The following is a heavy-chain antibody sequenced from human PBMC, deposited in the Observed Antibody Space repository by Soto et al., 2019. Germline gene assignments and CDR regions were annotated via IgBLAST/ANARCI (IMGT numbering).Heavy chain of an antibody. D-gene: IGHD3-16*02. CDR1: GGSFSGYY. CDR3: ASVYIWGSYRIGRAFDI. V-gene: IGHV4-34*01. Sequence: SETLSLTCAVYGGSFSGYYWSWIRQHPGKGLEWIGEINHSGSTNYNPSLKSRVTISVDTSKNQFSLKLSSVTAADTAVYYCASVYIWGSYRIGRAFDIWGQGTMVTVSS. CDR2: INHSGST. J-gene: IGHJ3*02.